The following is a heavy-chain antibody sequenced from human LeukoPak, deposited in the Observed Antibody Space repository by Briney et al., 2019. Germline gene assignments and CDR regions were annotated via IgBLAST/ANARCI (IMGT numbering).Heavy chain of an antibody. CDR3: ARALVRITGTRIQNWFDP. J-gene: IGHJ5*02. V-gene: IGHV4-39*07. CDR1: GGSISSSSYY. D-gene: IGHD1-7*01. CDR2: IYYSGST. Sequence: ASETLSLTCTVSGGSISSSSYYWGWIRQPPGKGLEWIGSIYYSGSTYYNPSLKSRVTISVDTSKNQFSLKLSSVTAADTAVYYCARALVRITGTRIQNWFDPWGQGTLVTVSS.